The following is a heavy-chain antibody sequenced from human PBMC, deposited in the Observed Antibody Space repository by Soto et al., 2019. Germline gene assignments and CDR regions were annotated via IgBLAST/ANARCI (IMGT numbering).Heavy chain of an antibody. V-gene: IGHV4-4*07. J-gene: IGHJ4*02. CDR2: FSLSGTT. Sequence: ETLSLTCTVSGASITGTSYWSWIRQPAGKGLEWIGRFSLSGTTNYNPSLRSRVTMSADVSKNQFSLRLTSVTAADTALYYCARGMTPPGAPAWYYFDSWGQGTLVTVSS. CDR3: ARGMTPPGAPAWYYFDS. CDR1: GASITGTSY. D-gene: IGHD2-8*02.